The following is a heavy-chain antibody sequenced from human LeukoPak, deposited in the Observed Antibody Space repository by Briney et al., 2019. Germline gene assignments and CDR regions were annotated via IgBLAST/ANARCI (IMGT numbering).Heavy chain of an antibody. CDR2: INPSGGST. D-gene: IGHD6-13*01. V-gene: IGHV1-46*01. J-gene: IGHJ4*02. CDR3: ARVSLYSRSLYSPDY. CDR1: GYTFTSYY. Sequence: GASVKVSCKASGYTFTSYYMHWVRQAPGQGLEWMGLINPSGGSTSYAQKFQGRVTMTRDTSTSTVYMELSSLRSEDTAVYYCARVSLYSRSLYSPDYWGQGTLVTVSS.